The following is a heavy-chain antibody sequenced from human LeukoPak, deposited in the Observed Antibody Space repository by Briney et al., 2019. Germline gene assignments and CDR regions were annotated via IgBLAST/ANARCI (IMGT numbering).Heavy chain of an antibody. CDR3: ARVTGRVDTAMVKSDY. D-gene: IGHD5-18*01. CDR2: IRYDGSNK. Sequence: GGSLRLSCAASGFTFSSYGMHWVRQAPGKGLEWVAFIRYDGSNKYYADSVKGRFTISRDNAKNSLYLQMNSLRAEDTAVYYCARVTGRVDTAMVKSDYWGQGTLVTVSS. J-gene: IGHJ4*02. V-gene: IGHV3-30*02. CDR1: GFTFSSYG.